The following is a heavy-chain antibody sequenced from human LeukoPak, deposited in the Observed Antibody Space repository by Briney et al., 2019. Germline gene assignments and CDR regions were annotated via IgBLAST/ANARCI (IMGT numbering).Heavy chain of an antibody. CDR1: GFTFSSYA. V-gene: IGHV3-23*01. CDR2: ISASGGST. D-gene: IGHD3-16*02. Sequence: PGGSLRLSCAASGFTFSSYAMSWVRQAPGKGLEWVSTISASGGSTYYADSVKGRFTISRDNYKNTLYLQMNSLRAEDTAVYYCANTYDYVWGSYRYGFDYWGQGTLVTVSS. CDR3: ANTYDYVWGSYRYGFDY. J-gene: IGHJ4*02.